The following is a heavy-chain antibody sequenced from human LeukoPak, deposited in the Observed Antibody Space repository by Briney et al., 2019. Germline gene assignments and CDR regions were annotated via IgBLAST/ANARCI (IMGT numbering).Heavy chain of an antibody. CDR2: IVVGRGNT. CDR3: AADDQRWLE. D-gene: IGHD6-19*01. CDR1: GFTFTNFA. Sequence: GTSVKVSCKASGFTFTNFAMQWVRQARGQRLEWIGWIVVGRGNTNYAQMFQERVTITRDMSTSTAYMELSSLRSEDTAVYYCAADDQRWLEWGQGTLVTVSS. V-gene: IGHV1-58*02. J-gene: IGHJ4*02.